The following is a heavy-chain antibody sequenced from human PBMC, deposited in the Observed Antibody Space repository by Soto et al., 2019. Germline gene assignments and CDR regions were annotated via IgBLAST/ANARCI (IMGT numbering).Heavy chain of an antibody. V-gene: IGHV3-74*01. Sequence: GGSLRLSCAASGFTFSNYWMHWVRQAPGKGLVWVSRIISDGSRTDYADSVKGRFTISRDNAKNTLYLQMNSLRAEDTAVYYCASWESWGQGTLVTVSS. J-gene: IGHJ5*02. D-gene: IGHD1-26*01. CDR1: GFTFSNYW. CDR2: IISDGSRT. CDR3: ASWES.